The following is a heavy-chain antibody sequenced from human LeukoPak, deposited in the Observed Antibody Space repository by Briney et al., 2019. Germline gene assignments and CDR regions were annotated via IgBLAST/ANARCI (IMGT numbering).Heavy chain of an antibody. CDR2: INHSGST. CDR3: ARSDSSGWPGVDAFDI. CDR1: GGSFSGYY. J-gene: IGHJ3*02. V-gene: IGHV4-34*01. D-gene: IGHD6-19*01. Sequence: PSETLSLTCAVYGGSFSGYYRSWIRQPPGKGLEWIGEINHSGSTNYNPSLKSRVTISVDTSKNQFSLKLSSVTAADTAVYYCARSDSSGWPGVDAFDIWGQGTMVTVSS.